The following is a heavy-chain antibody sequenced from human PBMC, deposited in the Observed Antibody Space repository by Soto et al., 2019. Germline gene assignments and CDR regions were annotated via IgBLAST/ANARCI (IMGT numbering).Heavy chain of an antibody. J-gene: IGHJ4*02. CDR1: GDSISSGDYY. Sequence: QVQLQESGPGLVKPSQTLSLTCTVSGDSISSGDYYWSWIRQPPGKGLEWIGYIYYSGTTFYNPSLKSRLTISVDTSKHQFSLKLSSVTAADTAVYYCAREERSVQGTIDYWGQGTLVTVSS. V-gene: IGHV4-30-4*01. CDR3: AREERSVQGTIDY. CDR2: IYYSGTT.